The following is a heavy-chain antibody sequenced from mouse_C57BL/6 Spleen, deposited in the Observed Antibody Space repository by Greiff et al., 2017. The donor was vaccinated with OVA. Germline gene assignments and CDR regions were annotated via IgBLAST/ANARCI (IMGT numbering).Heavy chain of an antibody. D-gene: IGHD1-1*01. Sequence: QVQLQQPGAELVKPGASVKLSCKASGYTFTSYWMQWVKQRPGQGLEWIGEIDPSDSYTNYNQKFKGKATLTVDTSSSTAYMQLSSLTSEDSAVYYCARGYYGSLLYWYFDVWGTGTTVTVSS. CDR2: IDPSDSYT. V-gene: IGHV1-50*01. CDR1: GYTFTSYW. J-gene: IGHJ1*03. CDR3: ARGYYGSLLYWYFDV.